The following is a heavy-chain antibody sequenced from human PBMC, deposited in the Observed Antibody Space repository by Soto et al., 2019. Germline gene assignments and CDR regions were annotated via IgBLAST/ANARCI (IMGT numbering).Heavy chain of an antibody. CDR1: GITFSSFA. D-gene: IGHD5-12*01. CDR3: ANHNSGYVRYYMGV. CDR2: ISGSAGST. V-gene: IGHV3-23*01. Sequence: PGGSLRLSCAASGITFSSFAMSWVRQAPGKGLEWVSVISGSAGSTYYADSVKGRFTISRDNSKNTLFLQMNSLRAEDTAVYYYANHNSGYVRYYMGVWGKGTTVTVSS. J-gene: IGHJ6*03.